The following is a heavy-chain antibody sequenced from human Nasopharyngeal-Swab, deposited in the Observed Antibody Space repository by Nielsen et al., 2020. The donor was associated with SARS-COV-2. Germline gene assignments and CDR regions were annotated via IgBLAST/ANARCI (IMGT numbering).Heavy chain of an antibody. CDR2: IWYDGSNK. J-gene: IGHJ6*02. Sequence: VRQMPGKGLEWVAVIWYDGSNKYYADSVKGRFTISRDNSKNTLYLQMNSLRAEDTAVYYCARDLCGMDVWGQGTTVTVSS. CDR3: ARDLCGMDV. V-gene: IGHV3-33*01.